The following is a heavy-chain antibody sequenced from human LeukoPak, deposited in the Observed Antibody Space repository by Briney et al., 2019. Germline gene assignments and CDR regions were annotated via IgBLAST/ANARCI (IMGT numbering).Heavy chain of an antibody. Sequence: PGRSLRLSCAASGFSFGTFAMHWVRQAPGKGLEWVATISYDGSDKYYADSVKGRFTISRDNSKNTLYLQMNSLRAGVTAVYYCARDFLDIVSTIRGAYFQHWGQGTRVTVSS. CDR3: ARDFLDIVSTIRGAYFQH. D-gene: IGHD5-12*01. J-gene: IGHJ1*01. CDR1: GFSFGTFA. V-gene: IGHV3-30-3*01. CDR2: ISYDGSDK.